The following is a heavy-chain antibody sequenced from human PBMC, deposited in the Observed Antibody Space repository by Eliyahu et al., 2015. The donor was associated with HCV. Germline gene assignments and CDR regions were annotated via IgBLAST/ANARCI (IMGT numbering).Heavy chain of an antibody. CDR2: IYPXGDT. CDR1: GDSISSSGPY. D-gene: IGHD1-26*01. Sequence: QLQLQESGPGLVKPSETLSLTCTVXGDSISSSGPYWVWVXPPPGKGLEWIASIYPXGDTNYXPSLKSRVTISVXTSKNQFSLKVNSVAAADTAVYYCARPSNSGGYLASWGQGTLVTVSS. J-gene: IGHJ4*02. CDR3: ARPSNSGGYLAS. V-gene: IGHV4-39*01.